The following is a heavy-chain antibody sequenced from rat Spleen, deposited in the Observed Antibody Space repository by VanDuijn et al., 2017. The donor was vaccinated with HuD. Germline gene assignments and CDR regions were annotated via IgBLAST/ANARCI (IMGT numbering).Heavy chain of an antibody. D-gene: IGHD1-11*01. V-gene: IGHV5-25*01. CDR3: ARHGFNYGGYGVMDA. J-gene: IGHJ4*01. CDR1: GFTFSNYD. Sequence: EVQLVESGGGLVQPGRSLKLSCAASGFTFSNYDMAWVRQAPTKGLEWVASISPSGGSTYYRDSVKGRFTVSRDNAKSTLYLQMDSLRSEDTATYYCARHGFNYGGYGVMDAWGQGASVTVSS. CDR2: ISPSGGST.